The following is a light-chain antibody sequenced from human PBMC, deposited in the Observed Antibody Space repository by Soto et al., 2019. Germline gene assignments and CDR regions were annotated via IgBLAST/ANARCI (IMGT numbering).Light chain of an antibody. Sequence: QSVLTQPRSVSGSPGQSVTISCTGTSSDVGGYNYVSWYQQHPGKAPKLMIYDVTKGPSGVPDLFSGSKSGNTSSLIISGLQAEDAADYYCCSYAGSNTWVFGGGTKLTVL. CDR3: CSYAGSNTWV. V-gene: IGLV2-11*01. CDR1: SSDVGGYNY. CDR2: DVT. J-gene: IGLJ3*02.